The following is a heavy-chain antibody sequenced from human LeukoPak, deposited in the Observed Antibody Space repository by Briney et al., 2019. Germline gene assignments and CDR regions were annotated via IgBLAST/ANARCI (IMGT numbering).Heavy chain of an antibody. D-gene: IGHD5-24*01. CDR2: IKEDGSVK. V-gene: IGHV3-7*01. J-gene: IGHJ6*02. CDR3: ARRWKLSLDV. Sequence: GGSLRLSCAASGFTFSIYWMTWVRQAPGKGLEWVANIKEDGSVKYYVDSVKGRFTISRDNAKKSLYLQVNNLRGEDTAVYFCARRWKLSLDVWGQGTTVTVSS. CDR1: GFTFSIYW.